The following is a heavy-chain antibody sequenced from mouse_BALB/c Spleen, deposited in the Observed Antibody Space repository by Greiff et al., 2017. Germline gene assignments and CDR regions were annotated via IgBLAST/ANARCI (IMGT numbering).Heavy chain of an antibody. J-gene: IGHJ3*01. CDR3: ARRLITNAY. Sequence: EVHLVESGAELVKPGASVKLSCTASGFNIKDTYMHWVKQRPEQGLEWIGRIDPANGNTKYDPKFQGKATITADTSSNTAYLQLSSLTSEDTAVYYCARRLITNAYWGQGTLVTVSA. D-gene: IGHD1-1*01. CDR1: GFNIKDTY. V-gene: IGHV14-3*02. CDR2: IDPANGNT.